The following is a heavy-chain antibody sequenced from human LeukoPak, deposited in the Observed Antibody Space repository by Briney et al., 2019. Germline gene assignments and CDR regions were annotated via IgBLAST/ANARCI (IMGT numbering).Heavy chain of an antibody. CDR1: GGSFSGYY. CDR3: ARDFGYSYARYYYYYDMDV. Sequence: SETLSLTCAVYGGSFSGYYWSWIRQPPVKGLEWIGYIYYSGSTNYNPSLKSRVTISVDTSKNQFSLKLSSVTAADTAVYYCARDFGYSYARYYYYYDMDVWGQGTTVTVSS. CDR2: IYYSGST. J-gene: IGHJ6*02. V-gene: IGHV4-59*01. D-gene: IGHD5-18*01.